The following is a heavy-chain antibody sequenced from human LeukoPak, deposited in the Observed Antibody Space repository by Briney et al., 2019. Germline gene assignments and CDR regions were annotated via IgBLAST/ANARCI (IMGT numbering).Heavy chain of an antibody. CDR2: ISSSSSYI. CDR1: GFTFGSYS. Sequence: GGSLRLSCAASGFTFGSYSMNWVRQAPGKGLEWVSSISSSSSYIYYADSVKGRFTISRDNAKNSLYLQMNSLRAEDTAVYYCARAGSGMATQFDYWGQGTLVTVSS. D-gene: IGHD5-24*01. J-gene: IGHJ4*02. CDR3: ARAGSGMATQFDY. V-gene: IGHV3-21*01.